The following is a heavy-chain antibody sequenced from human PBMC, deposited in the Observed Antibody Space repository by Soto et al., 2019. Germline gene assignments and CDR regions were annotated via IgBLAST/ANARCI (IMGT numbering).Heavy chain of an antibody. Sequence: PGGSLRLSCAASGFTFSSYGMHWVRQAPGKGLERVAVISCSGGSTYYADSVKGRFTISRDNSKNTLYLQMNSLRAEDTAVYYCAKDLRLRGVATIDYFDYWGQGTLVTVSS. D-gene: IGHD5-12*01. V-gene: IGHV3-23*01. CDR2: ISCSGGST. CDR3: AKDLRLRGVATIDYFDY. CDR1: GFTFSSYG. J-gene: IGHJ4*02.